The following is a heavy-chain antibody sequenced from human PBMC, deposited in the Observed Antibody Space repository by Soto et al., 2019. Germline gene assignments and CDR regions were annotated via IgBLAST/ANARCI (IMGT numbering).Heavy chain of an antibody. D-gene: IGHD4-17*01. J-gene: IGHJ3*02. Sequence: WTWIRQHPGKGLEWIGYIYYSGNTYSDPSLKSRVIISVDTSKNQFSLKLSSVTVAHTAVYYCAREPSYGDSHGAFDIWGQGTIVTVSS. CDR2: IYYSGNT. V-gene: IGHV4-31*02. CDR3: AREPSYGDSHGAFDI.